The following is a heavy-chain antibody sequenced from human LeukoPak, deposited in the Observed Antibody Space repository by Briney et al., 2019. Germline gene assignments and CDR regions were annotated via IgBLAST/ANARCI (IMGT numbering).Heavy chain of an antibody. D-gene: IGHD3-3*01. CDR1: GFTFSSYE. V-gene: IGHV3-48*03. J-gene: IGHJ5*02. CDR3: ARDSLDYDFWSGRYNWFDP. CDR2: ISSSGSTI. Sequence: GGSLRLSCAASGFTFSSYEMNWVRQAPGKGLEWASYISSSGSTIYYADSVKGRFTISRDNAKNSLYLQMNSLRAEDTAVYYCARDSLDYDFWSGRYNWFDPWGQGTLVTVSS.